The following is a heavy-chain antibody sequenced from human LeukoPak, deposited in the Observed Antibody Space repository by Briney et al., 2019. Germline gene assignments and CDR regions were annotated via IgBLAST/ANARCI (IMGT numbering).Heavy chain of an antibody. D-gene: IGHD3-3*01. J-gene: IGHJ4*02. V-gene: IGHV3-7*03. CDR1: GLSFSSHW. CDR2: INQDGSVI. Sequence: SGGSLRLSCAASGLSFSSHWMSWVRQAPGKGLEWVANINQDGSVINYVGSVKGRFTISRDNAKNSLYLQMNSLRAEDTALYYCATLLTIFEPQADYWGQGTLVTVSS. CDR3: ATLLTIFEPQADY.